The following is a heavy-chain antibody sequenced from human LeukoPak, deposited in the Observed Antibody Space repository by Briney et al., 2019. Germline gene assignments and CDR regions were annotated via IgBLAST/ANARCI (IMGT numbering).Heavy chain of an antibody. Sequence: GGSLRLSCAASGFTFSNAWMSWVRQAPGKGLEWVSLIYSGGSTYYADSVKGRFTISRDNSKTTLYLQMNSLRAEDTAVYYCVKHSAPVLAAARFDYWGQGTLVTVSS. CDR2: IYSGGST. J-gene: IGHJ4*02. CDR1: GFTFSNAW. V-gene: IGHV3-66*04. D-gene: IGHD2-2*01. CDR3: VKHSAPVLAAARFDY.